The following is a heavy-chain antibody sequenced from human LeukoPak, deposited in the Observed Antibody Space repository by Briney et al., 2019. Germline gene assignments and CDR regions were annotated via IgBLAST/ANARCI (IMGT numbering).Heavy chain of an antibody. J-gene: IGHJ5*02. D-gene: IGHD4-17*01. CDR2: MYYSGST. V-gene: IGHV4-59*01. CDR1: GVSISSYY. Sequence: KPSETLSLTCTVSGVSISSYYWSWLRQPPGKGLEWIGYMYYSGSTNYKSSLKSRVTISVDTPKNQFSLKLTSVTAADTAVYYCARVIGHDYGDYYEVRWFNPWGQGTLVTVSS. CDR3: ARVIGHDYGDYYEVRWFNP.